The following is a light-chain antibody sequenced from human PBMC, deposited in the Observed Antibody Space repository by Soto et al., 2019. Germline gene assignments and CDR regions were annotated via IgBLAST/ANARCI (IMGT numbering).Light chain of an antibody. CDR3: ISYTGSRAPYV. CDR1: TNDVGDYNY. Sequence: QSALTQPASVSGSPGQSITISCTGTTNDVGDYNYVAWYQQNSGKVPRLMIYEVSNRPPGVSDRFSGSKSGSTASLTISGLQAEDEADYYCISYTGSRAPYVFGTGTKVTVL. J-gene: IGLJ1*01. CDR2: EVS. V-gene: IGLV2-14*01.